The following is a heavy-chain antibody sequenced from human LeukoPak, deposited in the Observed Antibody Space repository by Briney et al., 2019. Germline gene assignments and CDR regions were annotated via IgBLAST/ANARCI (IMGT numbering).Heavy chain of an antibody. D-gene: IGHD6-25*01. CDR2: ISLAGQT. V-gene: IGHV4-4*02. Sequence: KPSGTLSLTCGVSGGSISGTNWWSWVRQPPGQGLEWIGEISLAGQTNYNPSLNGRVTMSLDKSSNQLSLHLTSVTAADTAVYYCARQPSGYFFDYWGQGTLATVSS. CDR3: ARQPSGYFFDY. CDR1: GGSISGTNW. J-gene: IGHJ4*02.